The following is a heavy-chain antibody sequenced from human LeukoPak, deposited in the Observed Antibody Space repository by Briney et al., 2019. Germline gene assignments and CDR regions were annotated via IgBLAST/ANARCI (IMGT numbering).Heavy chain of an antibody. CDR1: GFTFSSFS. D-gene: IGHD2-15*01. CDR3: ARDRIGKYSIDY. CDR2: ISDNGLRT. Sequence: GGSLGLSCAASGFTFSSFSLHWVRQAPGKGLGWVAFISDNGLRTYYLESVKGLFTISRDDSKNTLYLQMNSLRVEDTAVYYCARDRIGKYSIDYWGQGTLVTVSS. V-gene: IGHV3-30*04. J-gene: IGHJ4*02.